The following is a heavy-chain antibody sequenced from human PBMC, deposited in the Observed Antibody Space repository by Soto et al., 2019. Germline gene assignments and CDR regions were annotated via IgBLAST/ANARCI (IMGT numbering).Heavy chain of an antibody. V-gene: IGHV3-23*01. CDR2: ISNSGGIT. CDR1: GFTFNNYV. J-gene: IGHJ4*02. D-gene: IGHD6-19*01. CDR3: AKAPLAVAGTIYFDY. Sequence: GGSLRLSCAASGFTFNNYVMSWVRQAPGKGLEWVSGISNSGGITYYADSVKGRFTISRDNSKNTLYVQMNSLRVEDTAVYYCAKAPLAVAGTIYFDYWGQGTLVTVSS.